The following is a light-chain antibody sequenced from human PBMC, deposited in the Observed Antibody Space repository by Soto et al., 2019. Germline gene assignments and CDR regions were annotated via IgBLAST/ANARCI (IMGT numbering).Light chain of an antibody. V-gene: IGKV3-20*01. CDR3: QQYGSSPRT. Sequence: EIVLTQSPGTLSLSPGERATLFCRASQSVTSSSLAWYQQKPGQAPRLLIYGPSSRATGIPDRFSGSGSGTDFTLTISRLEPEDFAVYYCQQYGSSPRTFGQGTKLEIK. CDR2: GPS. J-gene: IGKJ2*01. CDR1: QSVTSSS.